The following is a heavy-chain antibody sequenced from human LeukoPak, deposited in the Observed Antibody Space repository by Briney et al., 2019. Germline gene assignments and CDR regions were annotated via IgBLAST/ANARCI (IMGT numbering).Heavy chain of an antibody. J-gene: IGHJ4*02. CDR2: IYTSGST. D-gene: IGHD3-9*01. V-gene: IGHV4-61*02. CDR1: GGSISSGNYY. CDR3: ARHSLIYDILTGYNY. Sequence: SETLSLTCTVSGGSISSGNYYWNWIRQPAGKGLEWIGRIYTSGSTNFNPSLKSRVTISVDTSKNQFSLKLSSVTAADTAVYYCARHSLIYDILTGYNYWGQGTLVTVSS.